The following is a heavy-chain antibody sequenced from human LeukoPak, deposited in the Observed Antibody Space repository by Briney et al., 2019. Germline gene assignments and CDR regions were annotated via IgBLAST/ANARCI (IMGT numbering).Heavy chain of an antibody. CDR1: EFTVTSNY. CDR2: IYSGGST. J-gene: IGHJ6*02. CDR3: ASTGITIPPYYYYGMDV. V-gene: IGHV3-53*01. Sequence: GRSLRLSCAPSEFTVTSNYMSCVRQAPGEWLEWDSFIYSGGSTYYADSVKGRFTISRDNSKNTLYLQMNSLRAEDTAVYYCASTGITIPPYYYYGMDVWGQGTTVTVSS. D-gene: IGHD3-3*01.